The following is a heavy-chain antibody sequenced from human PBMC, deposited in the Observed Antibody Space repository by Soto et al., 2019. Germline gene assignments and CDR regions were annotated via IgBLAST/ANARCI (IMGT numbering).Heavy chain of an antibody. CDR2: VVYDGSKK. Sequence: LRLSCAASGFTFSNYGMDWVRQAPGKGLEWVAAVVYDGSKKYYADSVKGRFTVSRDNYKNTLFLEMNALRAEDTAVYYCARDRGYRRYFDSSGFWADSWGQGTLVTVS. D-gene: IGHD3-22*01. V-gene: IGHV3-33*08. CDR3: ARDRGYRRYFDSSGFWADS. CDR1: GFTFSNYG. J-gene: IGHJ4*02.